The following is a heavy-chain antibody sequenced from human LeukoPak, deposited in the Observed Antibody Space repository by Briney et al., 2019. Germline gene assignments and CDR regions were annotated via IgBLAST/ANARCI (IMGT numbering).Heavy chain of an antibody. J-gene: IGHJ6*02. V-gene: IGHV1-69*13. Sequence: GASVKVSCKASGGTFSSYAISWVRQAPGQGLEWMGGIIPIFGTANYAQKFQGRVTITADESTSTAYMELSSLRSEDTAVYYCARDLWLRDYYYGMDVRGQGTTVTVSS. CDR1: GGTFSSYA. CDR2: IIPIFGTA. CDR3: ARDLWLRDYYYGMDV. D-gene: IGHD5-12*01.